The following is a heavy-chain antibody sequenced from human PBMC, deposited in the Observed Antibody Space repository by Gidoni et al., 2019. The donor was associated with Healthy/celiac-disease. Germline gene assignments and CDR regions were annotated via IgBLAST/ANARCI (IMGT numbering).Heavy chain of an antibody. CDR2: IYYSGST. V-gene: IGHV4-59*01. J-gene: IGHJ4*02. CDR3: ARVSSGWLVYFDY. Sequence: QPPGKGLEWIGYIYYSGSTNYNPSLKSRVTISVDTSKNQFSLKLSSVTAADTAVYYCARVSSGWLVYFDYWGQGTLVTVSS. D-gene: IGHD6-19*01.